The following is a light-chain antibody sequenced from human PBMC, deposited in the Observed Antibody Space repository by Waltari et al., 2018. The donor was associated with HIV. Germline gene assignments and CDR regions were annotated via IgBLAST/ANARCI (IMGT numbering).Light chain of an antibody. Sequence: SYVLTQPPSVSVAPGQTASMTCGGNNMGGKNVHWYQQKPGQAPVLLVYDNSDRASGSPERISGSKSGNTAALTISRVEAGDEADYYCQVGDSSRDDWVFGGGTKLTVL. V-gene: IGLV3-21*02. J-gene: IGLJ3*02. CDR1: NMGGKN. CDR2: DNS. CDR3: QVGDSSRDDWV.